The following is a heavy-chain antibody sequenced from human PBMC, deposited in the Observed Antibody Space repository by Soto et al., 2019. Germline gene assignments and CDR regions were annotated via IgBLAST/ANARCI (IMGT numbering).Heavy chain of an antibody. CDR2: IIPIFGTA. Sequence: GASVKVSCKASGGTFSSYAISWGRQAPGQGLEWMGGIIPIFGTANYAQKFQGRVTITADESTSTAYMELSSLRSEDTAVYYCARALLIAAAGTRGNWFDPWGQGTLVTVSS. V-gene: IGHV1-69*13. CDR3: ARALLIAAAGTRGNWFDP. CDR1: GGTFSSYA. J-gene: IGHJ5*02. D-gene: IGHD6-13*01.